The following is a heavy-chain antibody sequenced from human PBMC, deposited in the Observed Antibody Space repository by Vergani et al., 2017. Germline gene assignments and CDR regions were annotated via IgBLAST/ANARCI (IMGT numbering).Heavy chain of an antibody. V-gene: IGHV4-34*01. CDR2: INHSGST. Sequence: QVQLQQWGAGLLKPSETLSLTCAVYGGSFSGYYWSWIRQPPGKGLEWIGEINHSGSTNYNPSLKSRVTISVDTSKNQFSLKLSSVTAADTAVYYCARVQGGGDCYSFDYWGQGTLVTVSS. CDR3: ARVQGGGDCYSFDY. CDR1: GGSFSGYY. J-gene: IGHJ4*02. D-gene: IGHD2-21*01.